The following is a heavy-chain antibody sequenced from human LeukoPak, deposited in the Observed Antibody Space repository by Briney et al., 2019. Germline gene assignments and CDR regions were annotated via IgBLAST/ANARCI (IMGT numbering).Heavy chain of an antibody. J-gene: IGHJ4*02. D-gene: IGHD2-15*01. CDR3: AKDRKRYCSGGSCYSIDY. CDR1: GFTFSSYG. Sequence: PGGSLRLSCAASGFTFSSYGMHWVRQAPGKGLEWVAVISYDGSNKYYADSVKGRFTISRDNSKNTLYLQMNSLRAEDTAVYYCAKDRKRYCSGGSCYSIDYWGQGTLVTVSS. V-gene: IGHV3-30*18. CDR2: ISYDGSNK.